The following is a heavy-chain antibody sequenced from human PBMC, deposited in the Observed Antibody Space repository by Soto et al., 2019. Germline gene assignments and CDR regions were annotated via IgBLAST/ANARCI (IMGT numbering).Heavy chain of an antibody. Sequence: QVQLVQSGDEVRKPGSSVKVSCKASGYIFANYGIAWVRQAPGHGLEWMGWISPYSGNTNYASKVQGRLTMTTDTTTSTAYMELGCLTSDETAVYYCAMVDNFVTPTPPDVWGPETTVTVSS. CDR3: AMVDNFVTPTPPDV. D-gene: IGHD3-16*02. CDR1: GYIFANYG. CDR2: ISPYSGNT. J-gene: IGHJ6*02. V-gene: IGHV1-18*01.